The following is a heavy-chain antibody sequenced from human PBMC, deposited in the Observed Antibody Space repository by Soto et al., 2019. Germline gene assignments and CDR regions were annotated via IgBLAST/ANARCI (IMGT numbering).Heavy chain of an antibody. CDR1: GFIFSDYY. J-gene: IGHJ4*02. CDR2: ISSSGSNI. Sequence: GGSLRLSCATSGFIFSDYYMSWIRQAPGKGLEWVSYISSSGSNIYYADSVKGRFTISRDNAKNSLYLQMNSLRAEDTAVYYCARDQPNSGYGNLDYWGQGILVTVSS. V-gene: IGHV3-11*04. D-gene: IGHD5-12*01. CDR3: ARDQPNSGYGNLDY.